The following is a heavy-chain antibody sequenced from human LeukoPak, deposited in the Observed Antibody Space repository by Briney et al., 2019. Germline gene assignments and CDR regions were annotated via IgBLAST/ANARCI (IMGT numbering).Heavy chain of an antibody. CDR2: INPNSGGT. CDR1: GYTFIDFY. D-gene: IGHD6-13*01. Sequence: ASVQVSCKASGYTFIDFYMHWVRQAPGQGLEWMGWINPNSGGTNYAPKFRGRVTMTRDTSVSTAYMELSGLRSDDTAVYYCAIPGITAAGTLGDDYWGQGTLVTVSS. V-gene: IGHV1-2*02. CDR3: AIPGITAAGTLGDDY. J-gene: IGHJ4*02.